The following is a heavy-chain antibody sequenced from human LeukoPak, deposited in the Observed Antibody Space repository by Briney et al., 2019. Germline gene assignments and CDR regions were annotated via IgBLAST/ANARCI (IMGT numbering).Heavy chain of an antibody. CDR1: GFTFSNYG. CDR3: GKNRAEWAPGPPPYFKN. V-gene: IGHV3-33*06. Sequence: PGRSLRLSCAASGFTFSNYGMHWVRQAPGKGLEWVAVIWYDGGNKYYADSVKGRFTISRDNSKNTLYLQMNSLRAEDTAVYYWGKNRAEWAPGPPPYFKNWGKGTWSPSP. CDR2: IWYDGGNK. D-gene: IGHD1-26*01. J-gene: IGHJ1*01.